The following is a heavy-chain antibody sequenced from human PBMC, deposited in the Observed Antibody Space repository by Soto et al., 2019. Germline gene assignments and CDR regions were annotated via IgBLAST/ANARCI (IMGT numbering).Heavy chain of an antibody. CDR2: SIPIFGTA. D-gene: IGHD6-19*01. J-gene: IGHJ4*02. Sequence: QVQLVQSGAEVKKPGSSVKVSCKASGGTFSSYAISWVRQAPGQGLEWMGGSIPIFGTANYAQKFQGRVTITADESTSTAYMELSSLRSEDTAVYYCALRRGDSSGWYYHFDYWGQGTLVTVSS. CDR3: ALRRGDSSGWYYHFDY. V-gene: IGHV1-69*01. CDR1: GGTFSSYA.